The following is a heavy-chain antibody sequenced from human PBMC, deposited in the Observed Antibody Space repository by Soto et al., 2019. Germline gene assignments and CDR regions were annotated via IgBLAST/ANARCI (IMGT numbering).Heavy chain of an antibody. J-gene: IGHJ6*02. CDR3: ARAIVVVPAAISGMDV. D-gene: IGHD2-2*02. Sequence: SVKVSCKASGGTFSSYAISWVRQAPGQGLEWMGGIIPIFGTANYAQKFQGRVTITADKSTSTAXXXXXXXXXXXXAVYYCARAIVVVPAAISGMDVWGQGXTVTVSS. CDR1: GGTFSSYA. CDR2: IIPIFGTA. V-gene: IGHV1-69*06.